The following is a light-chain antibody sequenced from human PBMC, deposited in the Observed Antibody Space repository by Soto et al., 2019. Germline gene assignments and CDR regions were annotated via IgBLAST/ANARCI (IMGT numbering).Light chain of an antibody. V-gene: IGKV1-5*03. Sequence: DIQMTQSPSTLSASVGDRVSINCRASQSISAWLAWYQQKPGKAPRLLIYKASTLEIGVPSRFSGSGSGTEFTLTISGLQPGDSATYYCQQYNSYSPTFGQGTKVDIK. J-gene: IGKJ1*01. CDR2: KAS. CDR1: QSISAW. CDR3: QQYNSYSPT.